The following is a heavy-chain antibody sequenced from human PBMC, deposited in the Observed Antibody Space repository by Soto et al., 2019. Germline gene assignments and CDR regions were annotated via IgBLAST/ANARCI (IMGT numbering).Heavy chain of an antibody. D-gene: IGHD2-15*01. CDR1: RFTFSSDA. CDR2: IRGSGGSA. CDR3: AKAPGYCCGGSCYSGVDADGIDV. Sequence: GRSLTPSCAASRFTFSSDAMSCVRQAPGKGLEWVSAIRGSGGSAYNGDSRESRFSISRDKSKNTLYLQMNSRRAEDKAVYFCAKAPGYCCGGSCYSGVDADGIDVWGQGTTVTVSS. J-gene: IGHJ6*02. V-gene: IGHV3-23*01.